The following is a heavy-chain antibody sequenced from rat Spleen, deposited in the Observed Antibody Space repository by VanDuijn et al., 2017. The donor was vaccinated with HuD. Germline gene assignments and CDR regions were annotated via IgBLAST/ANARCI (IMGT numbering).Heavy chain of an antibody. D-gene: IGHD4-1*01. CDR1: GFTFNNYW. CDR2: ISYDGIST. Sequence: EVQLVESGGGLVQPGRSMKLSCAASGFTFNNYWMTWIRQAPTKGLEWVATISYDGISTYYRDSVRGRFTISSDNAKTTLYLQMDSLRSEDTATYFCARRGYNNHWYFDFWGQGVMVTVSS. CDR3: ARRGYNNHWYFDF. V-gene: IGHV5-29*01. J-gene: IGHJ2*01.